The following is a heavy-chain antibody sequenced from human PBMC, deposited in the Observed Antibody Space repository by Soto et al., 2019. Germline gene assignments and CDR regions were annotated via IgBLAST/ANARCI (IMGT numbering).Heavy chain of an antibody. V-gene: IGHV1-2*04. CDR2: INPNSGGT. CDR3: ATSIVVVPAARRGYYYGMDV. CDR1: GYTFTGYY. Sequence: QVQLVQSGAEVKKPGASVKVSCKASGYTFTGYYMHWVRQAPGQGLEWMGWINPNSGGTNYAQKFQGWVTMTRDTYISTAYMELSRLRSDDTAVYYCATSIVVVPAARRGYYYGMDVWGQGTTVTVSS. D-gene: IGHD2-2*01. J-gene: IGHJ6*02.